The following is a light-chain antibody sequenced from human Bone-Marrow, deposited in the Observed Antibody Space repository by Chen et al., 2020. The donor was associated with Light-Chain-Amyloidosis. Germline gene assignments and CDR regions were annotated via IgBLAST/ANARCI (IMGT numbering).Light chain of an antibody. J-gene: IGLJ2*01. CDR3: QVWDSSSDHVV. V-gene: IGLV3-21*02. Sequence: SYVLNQPPSVSVAPGQTARITCGGNNIGSTSVHWYQQKPGQAPILVVYDDRDRPSGIPGRFSGSNFGNTATLTVSRVEAGDEADYYCQVWDSSSDHVVFGGGTKLTVL. CDR1: NIGSTS. CDR2: DDR.